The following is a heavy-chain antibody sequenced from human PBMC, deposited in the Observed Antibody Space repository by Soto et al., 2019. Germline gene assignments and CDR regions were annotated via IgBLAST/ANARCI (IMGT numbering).Heavy chain of an antibody. Sequence: PGGSLRLSCAASGFTFSGSAMHWVRQASGKGLEWVGRIRSKANSYATAYAASVKGRFTISRDDSKNTAYLQMNSLKTEDTAVYYCTRTEEQILWFGELLPRALDYWGQGTLVTVSS. CDR3: TRTEEQILWFGELLPRALDY. D-gene: IGHD3-10*01. V-gene: IGHV3-73*01. CDR2: IRSKANSYAT. CDR1: GFTFSGSA. J-gene: IGHJ4*02.